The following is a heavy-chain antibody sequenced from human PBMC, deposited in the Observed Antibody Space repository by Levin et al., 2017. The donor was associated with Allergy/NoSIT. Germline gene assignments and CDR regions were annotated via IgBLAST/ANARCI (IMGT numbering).Heavy chain of an antibody. D-gene: IGHD3-16*01. CDR1: GFSFDDYA. V-gene: IGHV3-9*01. Sequence: GGSLRLSCTASGFSFDDYAMHWVRQAPGKGLEWVSGIHWNSRNIGYADSVRGRFTISRDNAKNSLFLQMNSLRPEDTALYYCVKEMGAPQDGMDVWGQGTTVTVSS. J-gene: IGHJ6*02. CDR3: VKEMGAPQDGMDV. CDR2: IHWNSRNI.